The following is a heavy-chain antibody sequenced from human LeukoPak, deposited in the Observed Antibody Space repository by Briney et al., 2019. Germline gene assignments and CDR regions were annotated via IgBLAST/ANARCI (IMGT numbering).Heavy chain of an antibody. V-gene: IGHV3-23*01. CDR1: GFTFSSYG. CDR2: ISGSGGST. CDR3: AKGRTVTELYYCYYMDV. J-gene: IGHJ6*03. Sequence: RSGGSLRLSCAASGFTFSSYGMSWVRQAPGKGLEWVSAISGSGGSTYYADSVKGRFTISRDNSKNTLYLQMNSLRAEDTAVYYCAKGRTVTELYYCYYMDVWGKGTTVTISS. D-gene: IGHD4-17*01.